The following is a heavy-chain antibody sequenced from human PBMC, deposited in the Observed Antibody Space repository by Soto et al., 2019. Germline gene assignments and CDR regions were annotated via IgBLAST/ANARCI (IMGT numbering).Heavy chain of an antibody. J-gene: IGHJ5*01. CDR2: IYYTGTT. V-gene: IGHV4-30-4*01. D-gene: IGHD1-7*01. CDR1: GASVTNDRYY. Sequence: SETLSLTCNVSGASVTNDRYYWSWIRQPPGKGLEWIGYIYYTGTTHYNPSVKSRVSILLDTSKDQFSLKLTSVSVADAAIYYCDTILHSYGTNWVDSWGQGTLVTVS. CDR3: DTILHSYGTNWVDS.